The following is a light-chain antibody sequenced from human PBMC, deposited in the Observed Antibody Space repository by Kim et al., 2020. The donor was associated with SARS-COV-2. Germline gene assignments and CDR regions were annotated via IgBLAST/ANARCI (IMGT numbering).Light chain of an antibody. V-gene: IGKV3-11*01. J-gene: IGKJ4*01. Sequence: SWSPRERATHSCRASQSVSSYLAWDQPKPGQAPRLLIYDASNRATGIPARFSGSGSGTDFTLTISSLEPEDFAVYYCQQRRNWLLTFGGGTKLEI. CDR1: QSVSSY. CDR2: DAS. CDR3: QQRRNWLLT.